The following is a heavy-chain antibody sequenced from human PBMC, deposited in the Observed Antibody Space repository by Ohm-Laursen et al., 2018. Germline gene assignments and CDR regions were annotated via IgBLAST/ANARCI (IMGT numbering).Heavy chain of an antibody. J-gene: IGHJ6*02. V-gene: IGHV3-33*06. CDR3: AKDGVSSWRYYYYGMDV. D-gene: IGHD6-13*01. CDR1: GFTFSGYG. Sequence: SLRLSCAASGFTFSGYGMHWVRQAPGKGLEWVAAIWYDGSNKYYADSVKGRFTISRDNSKNTLYLQMNSPRAEDTAVYYCAKDGVSSWRYYYYGMDVWGQGTTVTVSS. CDR2: IWYDGSNK.